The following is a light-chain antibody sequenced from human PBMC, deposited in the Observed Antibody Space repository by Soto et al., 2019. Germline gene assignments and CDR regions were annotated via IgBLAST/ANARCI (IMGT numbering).Light chain of an antibody. CDR1: QSVSSS. J-gene: IGKJ1*01. V-gene: IGKV1-5*01. CDR2: AAS. Sequence: DIQMTQSPSTLSASVGDRVTITCRASQSVSSSLAWYQQKPGKAPKLLIYAASTLQSGVPSRFSGSGSGRDFTLTISSLQPEDFATYYCLLNYAYFWAFGQGTKVDIK. CDR3: LLNYAYFWA.